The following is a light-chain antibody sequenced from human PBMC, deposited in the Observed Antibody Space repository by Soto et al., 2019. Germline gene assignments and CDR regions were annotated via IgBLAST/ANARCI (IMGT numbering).Light chain of an antibody. J-gene: IGLJ1*01. V-gene: IGLV2-14*01. Sequence: QAVLTQPASVSGSPGQTITISCTGTSSDVGGYNYVSWYQQHPGKAPKLMIYEVSYRPSGVSNRFSGSKSSNTASLTISGLQAEDEADYYCSSYTSSTSLGVFGTGTKLTVL. CDR3: SSYTSSTSLGV. CDR2: EVS. CDR1: SSDVGGYNY.